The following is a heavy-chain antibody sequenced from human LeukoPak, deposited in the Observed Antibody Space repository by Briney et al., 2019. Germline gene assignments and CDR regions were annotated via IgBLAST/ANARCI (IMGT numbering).Heavy chain of an antibody. D-gene: IGHD6-13*01. CDR3: ARVGSTAKAGTPDY. CDR1: GFTFSSYA. CDR2: ISGSGGST. V-gene: IGHV3-23*01. J-gene: IGHJ4*02. Sequence: GGSLRLSCAASGFTFSSYAMSWVRQAPGKGLEWVSVISGSGGSTNYADSVKGRFTVSRDNAKNSLSLELNSLRVDDTAIYYCARVGSTAKAGTPDYWGQGTLVTVSS.